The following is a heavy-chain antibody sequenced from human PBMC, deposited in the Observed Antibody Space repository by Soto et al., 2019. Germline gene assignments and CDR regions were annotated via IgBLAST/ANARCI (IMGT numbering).Heavy chain of an antibody. J-gene: IGHJ5*02. V-gene: IGHV3-23*01. D-gene: IGHD6-13*01. CDR3: ARDPQQLAPVGVWFDP. CDR2: ISGSGDST. CDR1: GFTFSSYA. Sequence: PGGSLRLSCAASGFTFSSYAMSWVRQAPGKGLEWVSGISGSGDSTYYADSVKGRFTISRDNSKNTLYLQMNSLRAEDTAMYYCARDPQQLAPVGVWFDPWGQGTLVTVSS.